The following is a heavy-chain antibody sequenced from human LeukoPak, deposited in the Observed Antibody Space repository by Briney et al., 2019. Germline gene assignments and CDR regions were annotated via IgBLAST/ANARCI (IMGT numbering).Heavy chain of an antibody. Sequence: GESLKISCRGSGYDFSNHWIAWVRQMPGKGLEWMGIIYPDDSDTTYSPSLQGQITISADKSITSAYLHLSGLKASDTATYFFARRGRVDYVGPQSYFDHWGQGSLVSVSS. CDR1: GYDFSNHW. CDR3: ARRGRVDYVGPQSYFDH. J-gene: IGHJ4*02. CDR2: IYPDDSDT. D-gene: IGHD3/OR15-3a*01. V-gene: IGHV5-51*01.